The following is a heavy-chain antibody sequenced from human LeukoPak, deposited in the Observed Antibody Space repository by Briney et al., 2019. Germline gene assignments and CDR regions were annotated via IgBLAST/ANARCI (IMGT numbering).Heavy chain of an antibody. CDR2: IHTSGST. D-gene: IGHD3-10*01. CDR3: ARDLPHLWFGESSVRFDP. Sequence: SETLSLTCAVYGGSFSGYYWSWIRQPAAKGLEWIGHIHTSGSTNYNPSLKSRVTISVDTSKNQLSLKLSSVTAADTAVYYCARDLPHLWFGESSVRFDPWGQGTLVTVSS. CDR1: GGSFSGYY. V-gene: IGHV4-4*07. J-gene: IGHJ5*02.